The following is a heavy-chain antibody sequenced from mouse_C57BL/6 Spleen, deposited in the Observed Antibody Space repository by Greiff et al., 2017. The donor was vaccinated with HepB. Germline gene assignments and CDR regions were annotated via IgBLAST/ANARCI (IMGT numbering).Heavy chain of an antibody. CDR1: GYTFTSYG. Sequence: QVQLKQSGAELARPGASVKLSCKASGYTFTSYGISWVKQRTGQGLEWIGEIYPRSGNTYYNEKFKGKATLTADKSSSTAYMELRSLTSEDSAVYFGARTYGYDDAMDYWGQGTSVTVSS. D-gene: IGHD2-2*01. J-gene: IGHJ4*01. CDR3: ARTYGYDDAMDY. V-gene: IGHV1-81*01. CDR2: IYPRSGNT.